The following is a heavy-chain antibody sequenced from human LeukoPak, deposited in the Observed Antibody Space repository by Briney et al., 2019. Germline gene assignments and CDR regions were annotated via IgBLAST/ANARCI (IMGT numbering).Heavy chain of an antibody. CDR1: GGTFSSYA. V-gene: IGHV1-69*05. CDR3: ARRVGVPPGSPYLDY. CDR2: IIPIFGTA. D-gene: IGHD3-16*01. Sequence: ASVKVSCKASGGTFSSYAISWVRQAPGQGLEWMGGIIPIFGTANYAQKFQGRVTITTDESTSTAYMELSSLRSEDTAVYYCARRVGVPPGSPYLDYWGRGPLVTVSS. J-gene: IGHJ4*02.